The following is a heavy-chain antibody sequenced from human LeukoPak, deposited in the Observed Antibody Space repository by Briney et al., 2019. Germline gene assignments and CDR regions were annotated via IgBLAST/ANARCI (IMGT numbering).Heavy chain of an antibody. D-gene: IGHD6-19*01. J-gene: IGHJ5*02. CDR1: GFTFSSYA. CDR2: ISGSGGST. CDR3: AKGSSGWSVYTDWFDP. V-gene: IGHV3-23*01. Sequence: GGSLGLSCAASGFTFSSYAMSWVRQAPGKGLEWVSAISGSGGSTYYADSVKGRFTISRDNSKNTLYLQMNSLRAEDTAVYYCAKGSSGWSVYTDWFDPWGQGTLVAVSS.